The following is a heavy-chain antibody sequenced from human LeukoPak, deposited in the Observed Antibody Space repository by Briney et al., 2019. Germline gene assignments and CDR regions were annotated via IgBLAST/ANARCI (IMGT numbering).Heavy chain of an antibody. V-gene: IGHV4-59*08. Sequence: PSKTLSLTCTVSGGSISSYYWSWIRQPPGKGLEWIGYIYYTGSTNYNPSLKSRVTISVDTSKNQFSLRLTSVTAADTAVYYCARQSQHSGYQAPDYWGQGTLVTVSS. D-gene: IGHD5-12*01. CDR3: ARQSQHSGYQAPDY. CDR2: IYYTGST. CDR1: GGSISSYY. J-gene: IGHJ4*02.